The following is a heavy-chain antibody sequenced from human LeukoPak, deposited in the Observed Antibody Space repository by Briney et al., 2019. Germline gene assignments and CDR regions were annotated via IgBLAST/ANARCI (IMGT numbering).Heavy chain of an antibody. CDR3: ARRRGYDFWSGYPNWFDP. D-gene: IGHD3-3*01. V-gene: IGHV4-39*01. J-gene: IGHJ5*02. Sequence: SETLSLTCTVSGGSISSSSYYWGWIRQPPGKGLEWIGSIYYSGSTYYNPSLKSRVTISVDTSKNQFSLKLSSVTAADTAVYYCARRRGYDFWSGYPNWFDPWGQGTPVTVSS. CDR1: GGSISSSSYY. CDR2: IYYSGST.